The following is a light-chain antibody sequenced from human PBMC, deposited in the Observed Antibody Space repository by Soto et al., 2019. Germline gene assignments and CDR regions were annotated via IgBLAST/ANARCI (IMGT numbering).Light chain of an antibody. Sequence: EIVLTQSPATLSLSPGERATLSCRASQSVSTSLVWYQQKPAQAPRLLIYDASSRATGIPARFSGSGSGTDFTLTISSLEPEDFAIYYCQQRRNLPLTFGPGTTVDIK. J-gene: IGKJ3*01. V-gene: IGKV3-11*01. CDR1: QSVSTS. CDR2: DAS. CDR3: QQRRNLPLT.